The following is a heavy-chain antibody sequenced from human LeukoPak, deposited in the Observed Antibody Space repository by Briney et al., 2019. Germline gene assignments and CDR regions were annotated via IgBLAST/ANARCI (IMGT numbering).Heavy chain of an antibody. J-gene: IGHJ4*02. CDR3: AKDPLETHKDTAIVDY. CDR1: GFTFSCYA. D-gene: IGHD5-18*01. Sequence: PGGSLRLSCAASGFTFSCYAMSWVRQAPGKGLEWVSAISGSGGSTYYADSVKGRFTISRDNSKNTLYLKRNSLRAEDTAVYYWAKDPLETHKDTAIVDYWGQGTLVSVSS. CDR2: ISGSGGST. V-gene: IGHV3-23*01.